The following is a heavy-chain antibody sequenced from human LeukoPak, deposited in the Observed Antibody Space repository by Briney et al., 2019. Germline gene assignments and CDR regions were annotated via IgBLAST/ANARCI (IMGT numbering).Heavy chain of an antibody. D-gene: IGHD1-26*01. Sequence: AETPSLTCTVSGGSISSYYWSWVRQPPGKGLEWIGYIYYSGSTNYNPSLKSRVTISVDTSKNQFSLKLSSVTAADTAVYYCAILVGAYRNFDYWGQGTLVIVST. V-gene: IGHV4-59*01. CDR2: IYYSGST. J-gene: IGHJ4*02. CDR1: GGSISSYY. CDR3: AILVGAYRNFDY.